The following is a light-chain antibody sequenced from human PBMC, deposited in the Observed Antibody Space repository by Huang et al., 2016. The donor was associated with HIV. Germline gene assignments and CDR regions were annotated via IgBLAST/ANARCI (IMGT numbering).Light chain of an antibody. CDR3: LQHNNYPYT. CDR2: AAS. Sequence: DIQMTQSPSAMSASVGDRVVITCRASQDISNYLAWFQQRPGKVPERLIFAASSLQSGVPSRFSGSGSGTELTLTIISLQPEDFATYYCLQHNNYPYTFGQGTKLEIK. J-gene: IGKJ2*01. CDR1: QDISNY. V-gene: IGKV1-17*03.